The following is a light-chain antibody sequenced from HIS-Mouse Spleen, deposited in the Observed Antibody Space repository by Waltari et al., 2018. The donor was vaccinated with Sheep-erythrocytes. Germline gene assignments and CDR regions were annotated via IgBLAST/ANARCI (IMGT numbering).Light chain of an antibody. CDR1: SSDVGGYNY. J-gene: IGLJ1*01. CDR2: DVS. Sequence: QSALTQPRSVSGSPGQSVPIPCTGTSSDVGGYNYVSWYQQHPGKAPKLMIYDVSKRPSGVPDRFSGSKPGNTASLTISGLQAEDEADYYCCSYAGSYNHVFATGTKVTVL. V-gene: IGLV2-11*01. CDR3: CSYAGSYNHV.